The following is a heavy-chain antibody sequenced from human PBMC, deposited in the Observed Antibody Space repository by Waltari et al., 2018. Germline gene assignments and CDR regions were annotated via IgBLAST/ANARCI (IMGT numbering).Heavy chain of an antibody. D-gene: IGHD4-17*01. CDR1: GFSLSDYG. J-gene: IGHJ4*02. V-gene: IGHV3-48*03. CDR3: ARVWGVTTSDF. CDR2: ISSSGPTI. Sequence: EVQLVESGGGLVQPGGSLRLSCAASGFSLSDYGMNWVRQAPGKGLEWLSFISSSGPTIHYADSVKGRFTVSRDNTKNSLSLQMNSLRAEDTAVYYCARVWGVTTSDFWGQGTLVTVS.